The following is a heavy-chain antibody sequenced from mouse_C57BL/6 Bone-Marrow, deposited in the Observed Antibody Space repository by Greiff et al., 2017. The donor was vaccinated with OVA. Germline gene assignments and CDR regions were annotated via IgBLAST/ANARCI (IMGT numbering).Heavy chain of an antibody. V-gene: IGHV5-17*01. CDR1: GFTFSDYG. Sequence: EVHLVESGGGLVKPGGSLKLSCAASGFTFSDYGMHWVRQAPEKGLEWVAYISSGSCTIYYADTVKGRFTITRDNANNTLFLQMTSLRSEDTAMYYCASINSWCFDVWGTGTTVTVSS. D-gene: IGHD4-1*02. CDR3: ASINSWCFDV. CDR2: ISSGSCTI. J-gene: IGHJ1*03.